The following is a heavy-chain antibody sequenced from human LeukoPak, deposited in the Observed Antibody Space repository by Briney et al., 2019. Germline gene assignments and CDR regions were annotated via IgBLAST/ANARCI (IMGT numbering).Heavy chain of an antibody. Sequence: GESLKISCKGSGYSFTTYWIAWVRQMPGKGLEWMGIIHPGDSKSRYSPSFQGQVTMSADKSIRTAYVQWSSLKASDTAMYYCARYCSDASCGYFDYWGQGTLVTVSS. CDR1: GYSFTTYW. J-gene: IGHJ4*02. V-gene: IGHV5-51*01. CDR3: ARYCSDASCGYFDY. CDR2: IHPGDSKS. D-gene: IGHD2-15*01.